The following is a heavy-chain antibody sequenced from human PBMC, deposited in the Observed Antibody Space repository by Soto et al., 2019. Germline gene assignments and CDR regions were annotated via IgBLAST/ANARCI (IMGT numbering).Heavy chain of an antibody. CDR2: IYYSGNT. J-gene: IGHJ6*02. CDR1: GVSISSGDYY. D-gene: IGHD5-18*01. CDR3: AREGYSYNGMDV. Sequence: QVQLQESGPGLVKPSQTLSLTCTVSGVSISSGDYYWTWIRQHPGKGLEWIGYIYYSGNTYYNPSLQSRVTISLDTSENQFSLKLSSVTAADTAVYYCAREGYSYNGMDVWGQGTTVTVSS. V-gene: IGHV4-31*03.